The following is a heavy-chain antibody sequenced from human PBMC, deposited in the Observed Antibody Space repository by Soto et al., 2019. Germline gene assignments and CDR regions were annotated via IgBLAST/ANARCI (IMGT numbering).Heavy chain of an antibody. CDR1: GFTFSSYS. V-gene: IGHV3-48*01. J-gene: IGHJ2*01. CDR2: ISSSSTI. D-gene: IGHD3-9*01. Sequence: PGGSLRLSCAASGFTFSSYSMNWVRQAPGKGLEWVSYISSSSTIYYADSVKGRFTISRDNAKNSLYLQMNSLRAEDTAVYYCARELRYFDWYDDLWGRGTLVTVSS. CDR3: ARELRYFDWYDDL.